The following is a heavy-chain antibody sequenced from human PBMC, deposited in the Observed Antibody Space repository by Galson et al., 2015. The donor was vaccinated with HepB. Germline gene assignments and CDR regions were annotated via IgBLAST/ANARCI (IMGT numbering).Heavy chain of an antibody. CDR3: AREAGTTSADYYYGMDV. J-gene: IGHJ6*02. CDR1: GYTFTSYD. CDR2: MNPNSGNT. V-gene: IGHV1-8*01. Sequence: SVKVSCKASGYTFTSYDINWVRQATGQGLEWMGWMNPNSGNTGYAQKFQGRVTITRDTSASTAYMELSSLRSEDTAVYYCAREAGTTSADYYYGMDVWGQGTTVTVSS. D-gene: IGHD1-1*01.